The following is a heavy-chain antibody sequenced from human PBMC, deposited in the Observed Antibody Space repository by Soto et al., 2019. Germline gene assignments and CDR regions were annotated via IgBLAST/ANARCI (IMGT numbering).Heavy chain of an antibody. CDR2: IIPIFGTA. Sequence: GASVKVSCKASGGTFSSYAISWVRQAPGQGLEWMGGIIPIFGTANYAQKFQGRVTITADESTSTAYTELSSLRSEDTAVYYCARNYYDSSGFNWFDPWGQGTLVTVSS. J-gene: IGHJ5*02. CDR3: ARNYYDSSGFNWFDP. CDR1: GGTFSSYA. V-gene: IGHV1-69*13. D-gene: IGHD3-22*01.